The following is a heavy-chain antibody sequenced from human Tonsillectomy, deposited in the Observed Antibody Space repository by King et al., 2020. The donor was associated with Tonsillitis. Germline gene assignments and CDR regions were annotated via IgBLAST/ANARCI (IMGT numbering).Heavy chain of an antibody. V-gene: IGHV3-9*01. Sequence: QLVQSGGGLVQPGRSLRLSCAASGFTFDDYAMHWVRHAPGKGLEWVSGISWNSGSIGYADSVKGRFTIYRDNAKNSLYLEMNILRLEDTALYYCAKDIRGYSYGSVNFDYWGQGTLVTVSS. CDR1: GFTFDDYA. CDR2: ISWNSGSI. CDR3: AKDIRGYSYGSVNFDY. D-gene: IGHD5-18*01. J-gene: IGHJ4*02.